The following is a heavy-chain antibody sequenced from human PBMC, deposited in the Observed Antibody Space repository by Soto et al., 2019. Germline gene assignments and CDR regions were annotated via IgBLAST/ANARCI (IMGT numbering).Heavy chain of an antibody. CDR3: ARDRKITMVRGVIINPHNWFDP. CDR1: GYTFTSYG. V-gene: IGHV1-18*01. Sequence: ASVKVSCKASGYTFTSYGISWVRQAPGQGLEWMGWISAYNGNTNYAQKLQGRVTMTTDTSTSTAYMELRSLRSDDTAVYYCARDRKITMVRGVIINPHNWFDPWGQGTLVTVSS. CDR2: ISAYNGNT. J-gene: IGHJ5*02. D-gene: IGHD3-10*01.